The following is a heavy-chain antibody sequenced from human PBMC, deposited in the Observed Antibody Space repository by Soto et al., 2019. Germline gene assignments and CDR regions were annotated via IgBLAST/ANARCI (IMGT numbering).Heavy chain of an antibody. D-gene: IGHD6-6*01. J-gene: IGHJ5*02. V-gene: IGHV4-39*01. CDR3: ARRSSSSLGSLFDP. Sequence: KPSETLSLTCTVSGGSISSSTSYWDWIRQPPGKGLEWIGAMYYTGNKNYNPSLESRVTMSVDTSKNQFSLKLSSVTPTDTAVYYCARRSSSSLGSLFDPWGRGILVTVSS. CDR2: MYYTGNK. CDR1: GGSISSSTSY.